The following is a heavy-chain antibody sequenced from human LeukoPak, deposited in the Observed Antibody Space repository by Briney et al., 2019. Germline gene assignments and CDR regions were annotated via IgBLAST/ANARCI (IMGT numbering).Heavy chain of an antibody. Sequence: ASVKVSCKTSGYTFTSYAMSWVRQAPGQGLEWMGWINTDTRNPTYAQGFTGRFVFSLDTSVTTAYVQISSLKAEDTAVYYCARPVPGLRSGYYAFDIWGQGTMVTVSS. J-gene: IGHJ3*02. V-gene: IGHV7-4-1*02. CDR3: ARPVPGLRSGYYAFDI. CDR2: INTDTRNP. D-gene: IGHD3-3*01. CDR1: GYTFTSYA.